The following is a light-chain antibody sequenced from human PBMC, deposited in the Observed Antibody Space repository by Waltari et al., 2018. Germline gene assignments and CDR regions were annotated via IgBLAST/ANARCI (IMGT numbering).Light chain of an antibody. CDR3: QSYDRSHVV. V-gene: IGLV1-40*01. J-gene: IGLJ2*01. CDR2: GNN. CDR1: SSNIGAGYD. Sequence: QAVLTQPPSVSGAPGQRVTISCTGSSSNIGAGYDVHWYQQFSGTAPKLLIYGNNNRPSGVPDRFSGSKSGTSASLAITGLQAEDEADYYCQSYDRSHVVFGGGTKLTVL.